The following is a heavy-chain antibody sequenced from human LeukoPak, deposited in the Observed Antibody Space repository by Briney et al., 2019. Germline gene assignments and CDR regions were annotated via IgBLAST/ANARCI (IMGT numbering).Heavy chain of an antibody. J-gene: IGHJ6*03. V-gene: IGHV1-2*02. CDR2: INPNSGGT. CDR3: ARELKTYYYYYMDV. CDR1: GYTFTGYY. Sequence: ASVKVSCKASGYTFTGYYMHWVRQAPGQGLEWMGWINPNSGGTNYAQKFQGRVTMTRDTSISTAYMELSRLRSDDTAVYYCARELKTYYYYYMDVSSKGTTVTVSS. D-gene: IGHD3-16*01.